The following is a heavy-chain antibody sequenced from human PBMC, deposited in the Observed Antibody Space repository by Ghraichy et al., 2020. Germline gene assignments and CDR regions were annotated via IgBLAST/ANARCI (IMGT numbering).Heavy chain of an antibody. CDR2: ISAYNDNT. CDR1: GYTFTSYG. Sequence: ASVKVSCKASGYTFTSYGISWVRQAPGQGLEWMGWISAYNDNTNYAQKLQGRVTMTTDTSTSTAYMELRSLRSDDTAVYYCARGEYSYAYKGEFDYWGQGTLVNVSS. J-gene: IGHJ4*02. CDR3: ARGEYSYAYKGEFDY. V-gene: IGHV1-18*04. D-gene: IGHD5-18*01.